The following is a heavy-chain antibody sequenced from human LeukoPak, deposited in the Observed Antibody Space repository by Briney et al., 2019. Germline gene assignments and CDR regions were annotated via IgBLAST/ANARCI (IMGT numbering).Heavy chain of an antibody. D-gene: IGHD7-27*01. CDR2: IGTDT. CDR1: GFTFSSYA. CDR3: AKDALPGNSIWDYFAN. V-gene: IGHV3-23*01. J-gene: IGHJ4*02. Sequence: GGSLRLSCAASGFTFSSYAMSWVRQAPGKRLEWVSSIGTDTHYADSVKGRFTVSRDNSKNTLYLQLNSLRAEDSAVYYCAKDALPGNSIWDYFANGGQGTLVTVSS.